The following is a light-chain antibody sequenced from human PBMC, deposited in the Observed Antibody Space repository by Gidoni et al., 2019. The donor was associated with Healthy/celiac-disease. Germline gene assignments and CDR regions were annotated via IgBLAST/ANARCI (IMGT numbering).Light chain of an antibody. CDR1: QSVSSY. CDR2: DAS. V-gene: IGKV3-11*01. J-gene: IGKJ5*01. Sequence: EIVLTQSPATLSLSPGERATLSRRASQSVSSYLAWYQQKPGQAPRLLIYDASNRATAIPARFSGSGSGTDFTLTISSLGPEDFAVYYCQQRSNWPSITFGQGTRLELK. CDR3: QQRSNWPSIT.